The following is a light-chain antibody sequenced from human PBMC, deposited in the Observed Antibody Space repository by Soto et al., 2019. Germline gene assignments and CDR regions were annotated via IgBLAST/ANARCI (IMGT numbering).Light chain of an antibody. CDR2: DDS. Sequence: SYELAQPPSVSVAPGQTARITCGGNNIGTKRVHWYQQKPGQAPVMLVYDDSGRPSGIPARFSGSNSGNTATLTISRVEAEDEADYYCQVWDSSSDHYVFGNGTKVTVL. J-gene: IGLJ1*01. CDR1: NIGTKR. CDR3: QVWDSSSDHYV. V-gene: IGLV3-21*02.